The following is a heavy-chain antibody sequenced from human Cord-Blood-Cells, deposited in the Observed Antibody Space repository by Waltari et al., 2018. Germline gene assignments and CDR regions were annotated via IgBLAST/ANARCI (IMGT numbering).Heavy chain of an antibody. CDR3: ARGGCSSTSCYYFDY. CDR2: INHSGST. D-gene: IGHD2-2*01. V-gene: IGHV4-34*01. J-gene: IGHJ4*02. CDR1: GGSFSGYY. Sequence: QVQLQQWGAGLLKPSETLSLTCAVYGGSFSGYYWSWIRQPPGKGLEWIGEINHSGSTNYTPSLKSRVTISVDTSKNQFSLKLSSVTAADTAVYYCARGGCSSTSCYYFDYWGQGTLVTVSS.